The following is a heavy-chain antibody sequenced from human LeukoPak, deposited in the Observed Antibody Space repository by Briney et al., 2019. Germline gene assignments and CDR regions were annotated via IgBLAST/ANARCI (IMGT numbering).Heavy chain of an antibody. Sequence: GGSLRLSCAASGFTFNNYGMHWVRQAPGKGLEWVAVISYDGSNKYYADSVKGRFTISRDNSKNTLYLQMNSLRAEDTAVYYCAAAAAGFHFDYWGQGTLVTVSS. D-gene: IGHD6-13*01. CDR2: ISYDGSNK. J-gene: IGHJ4*02. CDR3: AAAAAGFHFDY. V-gene: IGHV3-30*03. CDR1: GFTFNNYG.